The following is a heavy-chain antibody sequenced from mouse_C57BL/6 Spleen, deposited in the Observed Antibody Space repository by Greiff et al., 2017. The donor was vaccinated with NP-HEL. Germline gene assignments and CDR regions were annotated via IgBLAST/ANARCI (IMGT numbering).Heavy chain of an antibody. J-gene: IGHJ2*01. Sequence: QVQLQQSGAELVMPGASVKLSCKASGYTFTSYWMHWVKQRPGQGLEWIGEIDPSDSYTNYNQKFKGKSTLTVDKSSSTAYMQLSSLTSEDSAVYYCARQDLRWFDYWGQGTTLTVSS. CDR3: ARQDLRWFDY. CDR1: GYTFTSYW. D-gene: IGHD2-12*01. CDR2: IDPSDSYT. V-gene: IGHV1-69*01.